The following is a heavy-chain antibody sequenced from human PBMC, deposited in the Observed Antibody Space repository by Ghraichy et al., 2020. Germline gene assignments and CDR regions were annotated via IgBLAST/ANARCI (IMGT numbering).Heavy chain of an antibody. V-gene: IGHV3-23*01. Sequence: GGSLRLSCAASGFTFSSYAMSWVRQAPGKGLEWVSAISGSGGSTYYADSVKGRFTISRDNSKNTLYLQMNSLRAEDTAVYYCAKDQEYDYVWGSYRAGNWFDPWGQGTLVTVSS. J-gene: IGHJ5*01. CDR2: ISGSGGST. CDR3: AKDQEYDYVWGSYRAGNWFDP. CDR1: GFTFSSYA. D-gene: IGHD3-16*02.